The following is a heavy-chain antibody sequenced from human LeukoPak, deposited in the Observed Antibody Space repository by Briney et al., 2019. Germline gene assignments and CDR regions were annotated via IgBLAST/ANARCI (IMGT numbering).Heavy chain of an antibody. Sequence: SETLSLTCTVSGGSTSSSSYYWAWIRQPPGKGLEWIGEINHSGSTNYNPSLKSRVTISVDTSKNQFSLKLSSVTAADTAVYYCAREHDAGAAGDGTRYFDYWGQGTLVTVSS. CDR2: INHSGST. CDR3: AREHDAGAAGDGTRYFDY. CDR1: GGSTSSSSYY. V-gene: IGHV4-39*07. D-gene: IGHD4/OR15-4a*01. J-gene: IGHJ4*02.